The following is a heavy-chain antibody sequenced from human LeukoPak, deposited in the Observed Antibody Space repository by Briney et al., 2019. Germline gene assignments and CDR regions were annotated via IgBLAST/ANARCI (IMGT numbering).Heavy chain of an antibody. D-gene: IGHD6-19*01. Sequence: PSETLSLTCTVSGGSISSYYWSWIRQPPGKGLEWIGSIYHSGSTYYNPSLKSRVTISLDTSENQFSLKLRSVIAADTAVYYCARDLYSSGWGYFDYWGQGTLVTVSS. CDR3: ARDLYSSGWGYFDY. CDR2: IYHSGST. CDR1: GGSISSYY. J-gene: IGHJ4*02. V-gene: IGHV4-59*12.